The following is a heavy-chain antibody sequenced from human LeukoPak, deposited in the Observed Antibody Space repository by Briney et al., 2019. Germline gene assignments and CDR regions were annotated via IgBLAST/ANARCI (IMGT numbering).Heavy chain of an antibody. Sequence: PSETLSLTCAVYGGSFSGYYWSWIRQPPGKGLEWIGEINHSGSTNYNPSLKSRVTISVDTSKNQFSLKLSSVTAADTAVYYCSRMGGSREHKNLPTLGNRFDPWGQGTLVTVS. D-gene: IGHD1-26*01. CDR1: GGSFSGYY. CDR2: INHSGST. J-gene: IGHJ5*01. CDR3: SRMGGSREHKNLPTLGNRFDP. V-gene: IGHV4-34*01.